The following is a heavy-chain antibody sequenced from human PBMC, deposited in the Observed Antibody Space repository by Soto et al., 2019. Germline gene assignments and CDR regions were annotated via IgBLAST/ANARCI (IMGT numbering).Heavy chain of an antibody. V-gene: IGHV3-30*18. CDR3: AKDSNEY. Sequence: GGSLRLSCAASGFTFSSYGMHWVRQAPGKGLEWVAVISYDGSNKYYADSVKGRFTISRDNSKNTLYLQMNSLRAEDTAVYYCAKDSNEYWGQGTLVTVSS. J-gene: IGHJ4*02. CDR1: GFTFSSYG. D-gene: IGHD1-1*01. CDR2: ISYDGSNK.